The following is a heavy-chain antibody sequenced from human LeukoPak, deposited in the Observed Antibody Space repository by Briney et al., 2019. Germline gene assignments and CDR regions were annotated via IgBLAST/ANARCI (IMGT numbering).Heavy chain of an antibody. CDR2: INYSGST. CDR3: ARDIEEVGATLYFDY. CDR1: GGSISSHY. V-gene: IGHV4-59*11. D-gene: IGHD1-26*01. J-gene: IGHJ4*01. Sequence: SQTLSLTCTVSGGSISSHYWSWIRQTPGKGLEWIGQINYSGSTYYNPSLKSRVALSIDTSKNQFSLKVRSVTAADTAVYYCARDIEEVGATLYFDYWGHGTLVTVSS.